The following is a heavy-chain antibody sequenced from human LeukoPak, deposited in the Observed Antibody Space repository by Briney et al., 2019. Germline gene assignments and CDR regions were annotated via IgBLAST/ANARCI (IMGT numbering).Heavy chain of an antibody. D-gene: IGHD3-3*01. CDR2: ISYDGSNK. Sequence: PGGSLRLSCAASGFTFSSYAMHWVRQAPGKGLEWVAVISYDGSNKYYADSVKGRFTISRDNSKNTLYLQMNSLRAEDTAVYYCAKDGSYYDFWSGYYTDYWGQGTLVTVSS. CDR1: GFTFSSYA. J-gene: IGHJ4*02. CDR3: AKDGSYYDFWSGYYTDY. V-gene: IGHV3-30*04.